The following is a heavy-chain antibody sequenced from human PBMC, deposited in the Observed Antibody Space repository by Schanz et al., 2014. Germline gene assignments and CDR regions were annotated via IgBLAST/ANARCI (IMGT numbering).Heavy chain of an antibody. CDR1: GFTLSNYA. J-gene: IGHJ4*02. V-gene: IGHV3-23*01. D-gene: IGHD6-13*01. Sequence: EMQLLESGGGLAQPGGSLRLSCAASGFTLSNYAMSWVRQAPGKGLEWVSAISGSGGNTYYADSVKGRFTISRDNSNKTVDLQMNSLRAEDTAVYYCAKSQGSSFDSWGQGTLVTVSS. CDR3: AKSQGSSFDS. CDR2: ISGSGGNT.